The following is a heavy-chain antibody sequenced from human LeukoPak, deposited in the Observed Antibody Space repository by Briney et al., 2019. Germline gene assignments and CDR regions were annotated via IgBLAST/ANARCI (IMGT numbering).Heavy chain of an antibody. CDR1: GFSFISYE. J-gene: IGHJ4*02. CDR3: ARDGPGYSFDS. V-gene: IGHV3-48*03. Sequence: GSLRLSGAASGFSFISYEMNGVGQAPGKRLEGVSCSSSSGNTIYHGSSVKGRFNDSRDNDRSSLFLQLNSLRAEDTAVYYCARDGPGYSFDSWGQGTLVAVSS. CDR2: SSSSGNTI. D-gene: IGHD5-18*01.